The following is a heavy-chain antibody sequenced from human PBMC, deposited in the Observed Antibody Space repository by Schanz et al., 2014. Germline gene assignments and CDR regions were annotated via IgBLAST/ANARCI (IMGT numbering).Heavy chain of an antibody. D-gene: IGHD2-8*02. V-gene: IGHV4-59*11. CDR3: ARVGGGILTSWYSLDS. Sequence: QVQLQESGPGLVKPSETLSLTCTVSGGSISSHLWSWIRQPPGKGLEWIGYMYHSGSSNYNPSLKSRVTISVDASKNQFSLKMASLTAVDTAVYFCARVGGGILTSWYSLDSWGQGTLVTVSS. CDR1: GGSISSHL. J-gene: IGHJ5*01. CDR2: MYHSGSS.